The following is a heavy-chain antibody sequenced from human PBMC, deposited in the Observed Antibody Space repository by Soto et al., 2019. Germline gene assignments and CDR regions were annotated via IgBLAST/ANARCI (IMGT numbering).Heavy chain of an antibody. D-gene: IGHD3-10*01. CDR1: GFTFDDYA. Sequence: GGSLRLSCAASGFTFDDYAMHWVRQAPGKGLEWVSGISWNSGSIGYADSVKGRFTISRDNAKNSLYLQMNSLRAEDTALYYCAKVTGYYGSGSYSPGYFQHWGQGT. CDR3: AKVTGYYGSGSYSPGYFQH. V-gene: IGHV3-9*01. J-gene: IGHJ1*01. CDR2: ISWNSGSI.